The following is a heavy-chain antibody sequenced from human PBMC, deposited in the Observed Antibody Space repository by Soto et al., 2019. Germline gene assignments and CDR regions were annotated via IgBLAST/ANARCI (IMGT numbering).Heavy chain of an antibody. V-gene: IGHV1-3*01. D-gene: IGHD3-10*01. Sequence: ASVKVSCKASGYTFTSYAMHWVRQAPGQRLEWMGWINAGNGNTKYSQKFQGRVTITRDTSASTAYMELSSLRSEDTAVYYCARVKGEPYDMVRGVMGAFDIWGQGTMVTVSS. CDR1: GYTFTSYA. J-gene: IGHJ3*02. CDR3: ARVKGEPYDMVRGVMGAFDI. CDR2: INAGNGNT.